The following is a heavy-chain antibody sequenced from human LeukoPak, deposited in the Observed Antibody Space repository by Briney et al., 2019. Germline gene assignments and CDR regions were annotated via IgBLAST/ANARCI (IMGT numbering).Heavy chain of an antibody. CDR2: ISSSGSTI. V-gene: IGHV3-48*03. Sequence: PGGSLRLSCAASGFTFSSYEMNWVRQAPGKGLEWVSYISSSGSTIYYADSVKGRFTISRDNAKHSLYLQMNRLRAEDTAVYYCARLGRYYDSSGYYGDYFDYWGQGTLVTVSS. D-gene: IGHD3-22*01. J-gene: IGHJ4*02. CDR3: ARLGRYYDSSGYYGDYFDY. CDR1: GFTFSSYE.